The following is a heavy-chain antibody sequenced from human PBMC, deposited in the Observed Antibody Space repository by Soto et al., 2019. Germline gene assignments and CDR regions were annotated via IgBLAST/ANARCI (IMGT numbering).Heavy chain of an antibody. Sequence: GGSLRLSCAASGFTFSSYSMNWVRQAPGKGLEWVSSISSSSSYIYYADSVKGRFTISRDNAKNSLYLQMNSLRAEDTAVYYCAREDYDFWSGLDYWGQGTLVTVSS. CDR1: GFTFSSYS. D-gene: IGHD3-3*01. J-gene: IGHJ4*02. CDR2: ISSSSSYI. CDR3: AREDYDFWSGLDY. V-gene: IGHV3-21*01.